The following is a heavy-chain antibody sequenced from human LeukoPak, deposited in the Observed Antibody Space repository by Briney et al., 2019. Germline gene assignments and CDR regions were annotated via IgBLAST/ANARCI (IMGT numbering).Heavy chain of an antibody. CDR3: ARGRPHGNDY. D-gene: IGHD4-23*01. Sequence: GGSLRLSCAASGFTFSSYWMNWVRQAPGKGLVWVSRIASDGSSTTYADSVKGRFSISRNNAKNTLYLQTNSLRVEDTAVYYCARGRPHGNDYWGQGTLVTVSS. CDR2: IASDGSST. V-gene: IGHV3-74*01. J-gene: IGHJ4*02. CDR1: GFTFSSYW.